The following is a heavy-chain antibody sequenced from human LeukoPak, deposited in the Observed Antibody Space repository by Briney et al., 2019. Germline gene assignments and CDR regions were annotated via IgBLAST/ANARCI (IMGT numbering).Heavy chain of an antibody. J-gene: IGHJ4*02. V-gene: IGHV4-30-4*01. CDR2: IYYTGST. CDR3: ARVTRWAGLDF. Sequence: SETLSLTCNVSGGSISSGDKYWSWIRQPPGKGLEWIGYIYYTGSTYYNPSLKSRLTISVDTSQNQFSLHLTSVTAADTAVYFCARVTRWAGLDFWGQGTLVTVSS. CDR1: GGSISSGDKY. D-gene: IGHD2-21*02.